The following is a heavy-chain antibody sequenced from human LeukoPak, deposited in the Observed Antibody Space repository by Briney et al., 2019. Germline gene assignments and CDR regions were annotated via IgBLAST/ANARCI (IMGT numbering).Heavy chain of an antibody. J-gene: IGHJ4*02. V-gene: IGHV4-39*01. Sequence: SETLSLTCTVSGGSINSSSYYWGWIRQPPGKGLEWIGSIYYSGSIYYNPSLKSRVTISVDTSKNQFSLKLSSVTAADTAVYYCARQSIVVVPAAAFDYWGQGTLVTVSS. D-gene: IGHD2-2*01. CDR2: IYYSGSI. CDR3: ARQSIVVVPAAAFDY. CDR1: GGSINSSSYY.